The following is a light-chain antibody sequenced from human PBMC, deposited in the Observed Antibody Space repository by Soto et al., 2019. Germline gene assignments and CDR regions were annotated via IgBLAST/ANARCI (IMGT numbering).Light chain of an antibody. CDR1: QSVSRFY. CDR3: HQYGTLPRT. J-gene: IGKJ1*01. Sequence: EIVLTQSPGTLSFFPGERAILSCRASQSVSRFYLAWYQQKPGQAPRLLIHATSTRATGVPDRFSGSGSGTDYSLVISSLEPEDFAVYYCHQYGTLPRTFGQGTKVEAK. CDR2: ATS. V-gene: IGKV3-20*01.